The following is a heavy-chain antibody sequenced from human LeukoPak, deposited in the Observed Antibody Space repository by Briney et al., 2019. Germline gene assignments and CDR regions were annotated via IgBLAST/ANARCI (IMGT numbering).Heavy chain of an antibody. CDR3: AIGGSVTTWTY. Sequence: GGSQRLSCTASGFTFSSYSMSWVRQAPGKGLEWVSYISRRSKNMIYAVSLKGRFTISRDNAKNSLSLQMNSLRDEDTAVYYCAIGGSVTTWTYWGQGALLADSS. D-gene: IGHD4-17*01. V-gene: IGHV3-21*01. CDR1: GFTFSSYS. J-gene: IGHJ4*02. CDR2: ISRRSKNM.